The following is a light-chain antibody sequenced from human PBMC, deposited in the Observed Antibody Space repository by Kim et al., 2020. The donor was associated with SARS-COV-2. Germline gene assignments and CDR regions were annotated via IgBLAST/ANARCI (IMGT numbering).Light chain of an antibody. CDR2: AAS. J-gene: IGKJ1*01. V-gene: IGKV1-39*01. Sequence: SVGDRVTITCRASQSISSYLNWYQQKPGKAPKLLIYAASSLQSGVPSRFSGSGSGTDFTLTISSLQPEDFATYYCQQSYSTPRTFGQGTKVEIK. CDR1: QSISSY. CDR3: QQSYSTPRT.